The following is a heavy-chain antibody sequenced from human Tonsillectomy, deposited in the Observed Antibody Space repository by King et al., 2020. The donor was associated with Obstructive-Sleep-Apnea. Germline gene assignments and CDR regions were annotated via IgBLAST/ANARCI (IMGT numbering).Heavy chain of an antibody. CDR3: ARMYYYGSGSKYYFDY. Sequence: VQLVESGAEVKKPGESLRISCKGSGYSFTSYWSSWVRQMPGKGPEYMGRIDPSDSYTNYSPSFQGHVTISDDKSISTAYLQWSSLKASDTAMYYCARMYYYGSGSKYYFDYWGQGTLVTVSS. CDR2: IDPSDSYT. CDR1: GYSFTSYW. V-gene: IGHV5-10-1*03. D-gene: IGHD3-10*01. J-gene: IGHJ4*02.